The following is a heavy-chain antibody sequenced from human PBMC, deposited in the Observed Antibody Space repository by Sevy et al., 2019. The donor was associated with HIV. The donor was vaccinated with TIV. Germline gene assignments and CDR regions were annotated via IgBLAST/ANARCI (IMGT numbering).Heavy chain of an antibody. J-gene: IGHJ4*02. CDR2: IRSRANSYAT. CDR1: GFTFSGSA. V-gene: IGHV3-73*01. D-gene: IGHD1-26*01. Sequence: GGSLRLSCAASGFTFSGSAMHWVRQASGKGLEWVGRIRSRANSYATTYAASVKDRFTISRDDSKNTAYLQMNSLKTXXXXXXXXXXXXGSSDDYWGQGTLVTVSS. CDR3: XXXXGSSDDY.